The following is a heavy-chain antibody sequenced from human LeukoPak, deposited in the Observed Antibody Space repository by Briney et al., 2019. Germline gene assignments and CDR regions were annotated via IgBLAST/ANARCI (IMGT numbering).Heavy chain of an antibody. D-gene: IGHD4/OR15-4a*01. J-gene: IGHJ4*02. V-gene: IGHV3-53*01. CDR1: GFTVSTNS. CDR2: IYSDNT. CDR3: ARRAGAYSHPYDY. Sequence: GGSLRLSCTVSGFTVSTNSMSWVRQAPGKGLEWGSFIYSDNTHYSDSVKGRFTISRGNSKNTLYLQMNSLRAEDTAVYYCARRAGAYSHPYDYWGQGTLVTVSS.